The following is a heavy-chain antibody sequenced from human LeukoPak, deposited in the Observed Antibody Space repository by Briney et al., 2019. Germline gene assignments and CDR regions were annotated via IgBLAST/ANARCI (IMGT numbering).Heavy chain of an antibody. CDR1: GYTFTSYY. CDR2: ISSSGSTI. Sequence: GASVRVSCKASGYTFTSYYMHWVRQAPGKGLEWVSYISSSGSTIYYADSVKGRFTISRDNAKNSLYLQMNSLRAEDTAVYYCARDRREWLVKGYFDYWGQGTLVTVSS. V-gene: IGHV3-48*03. D-gene: IGHD6-19*01. CDR3: ARDRREWLVKGYFDY. J-gene: IGHJ4*02.